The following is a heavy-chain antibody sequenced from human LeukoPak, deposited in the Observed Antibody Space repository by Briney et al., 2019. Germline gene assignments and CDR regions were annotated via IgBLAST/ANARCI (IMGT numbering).Heavy chain of an antibody. V-gene: IGHV3-11*01. CDR1: GFTFTDFY. CDR2: ISSSGTTI. D-gene: IGHD3-9*01. J-gene: IGHJ4*02. CDR3: ARALTGFIPGN. Sequence: GGSLRLSCAASGFTFTDFYMSWIRQAPGKGLEWVSYISSSGTTIYYADSMMGRFTISRDNAKNSLYLQMNSLRAEDTAAYYCARALTGFIPGNWGQGTLVTVSS.